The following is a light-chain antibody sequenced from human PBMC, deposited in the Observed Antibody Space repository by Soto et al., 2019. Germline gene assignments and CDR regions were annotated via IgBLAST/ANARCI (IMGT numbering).Light chain of an antibody. CDR1: QSVSSSY. V-gene: IGKV3-20*01. CDR3: QQYGYSSSFT. CDR2: GAS. J-gene: IGKJ2*01. Sequence: EIVLTQSPGTLSLSPGERATLSCRASQSVSSSYLTWYQQKPGQAPRLLIYGASRRATGIPDRFSGSGSGTDFTLTISRLEPEDFAVYYCQQYGYSSSFTFGQATKLEIK.